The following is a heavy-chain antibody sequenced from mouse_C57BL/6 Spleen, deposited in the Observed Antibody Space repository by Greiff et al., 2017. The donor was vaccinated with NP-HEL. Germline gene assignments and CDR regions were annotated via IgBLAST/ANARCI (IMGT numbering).Heavy chain of an antibody. CDR2: ISSGSSTI. J-gene: IGHJ4*01. Sequence: EVQRVESGGGLVKPGGSLKLSCAASGFTFSDYGMHWVRQAPEKGLEWVAYISSGSSTIYYADTVKGRFTLSRDNAKNTLFLQMTSLRSEDTAMYYCAFSSYYYAMDYWGQGTSVTVSS. CDR3: AFSSYYYAMDY. D-gene: IGHD1-1*01. V-gene: IGHV5-17*01. CDR1: GFTFSDYG.